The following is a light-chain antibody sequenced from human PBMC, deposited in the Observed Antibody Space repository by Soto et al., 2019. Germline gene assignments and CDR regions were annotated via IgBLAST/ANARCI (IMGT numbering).Light chain of an antibody. J-gene: IGKJ2*01. V-gene: IGKV3-15*01. CDR2: GAS. CDR3: QQYNNWPYT. CDR1: KSVASN. Sequence: EIVMTQSPATLSVSPGERATLSCRASKSVASNLAWYQQKPGQAPRLLIYGASTRATGIPARFSGDGSGTEFTLTISSLQAEDFAVYFCQQYNNWPYTFGQGTKLEIK.